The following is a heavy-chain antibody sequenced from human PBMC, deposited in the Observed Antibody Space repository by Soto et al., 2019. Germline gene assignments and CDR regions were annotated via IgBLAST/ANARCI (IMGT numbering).Heavy chain of an antibody. Sequence: GXSLRLSCAASGFTFSSYSMNWVRQAPWKGLEWVSYISSSSSTIYYADSVKGRFTISRDNAKNSLYLQMNSLRAEDTAVYYCATEVYSGHPWGQGTLVTVSS. D-gene: IGHD3-10*02. J-gene: IGHJ5*02. CDR3: ATEVYSGHP. CDR2: ISSSSSTI. CDR1: GFTFSSYS. V-gene: IGHV3-48*01.